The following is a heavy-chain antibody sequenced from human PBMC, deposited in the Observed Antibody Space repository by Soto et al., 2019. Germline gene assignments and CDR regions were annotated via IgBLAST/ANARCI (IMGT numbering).Heavy chain of an antibody. J-gene: IGHJ3*02. Sequence: GGSLRLSCAASGFTFSSYWMSWVRQAPGKGLEWVANIKQDGSEKYYVDSVKGRFTIPRDNAKNSLYLQMNSLRAEDTAVYYCARDYHYYDSSGYSDAFDIWGQGTMVTVSS. V-gene: IGHV3-7*01. CDR1: GFTFSSYW. CDR2: IKQDGSEK. CDR3: ARDYHYYDSSGYSDAFDI. D-gene: IGHD3-22*01.